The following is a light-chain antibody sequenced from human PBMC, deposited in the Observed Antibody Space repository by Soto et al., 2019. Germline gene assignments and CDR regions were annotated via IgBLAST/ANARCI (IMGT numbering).Light chain of an antibody. CDR1: SRDVGGYNW. CDR3: CSYAGSNTPVI. V-gene: IGLV2-8*01. J-gene: IGLJ2*01. CDR2: EVS. Sequence: QSALTQPPSASGSPGQSVTISCTGTSRDVGGYNWVSWYQQHPGKAPKFMIYEVSRRPSGVPDRFSGSKSGNTASLTISGLQTDDEGDYYCCSYAGSNTPVIFGGGTKLTVL.